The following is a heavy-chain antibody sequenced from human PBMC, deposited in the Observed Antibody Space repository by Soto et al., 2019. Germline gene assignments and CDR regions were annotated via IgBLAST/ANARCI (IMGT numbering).Heavy chain of an antibody. V-gene: IGHV4-39*07. CDR3: ARENNVYPGGYFDY. D-gene: IGHD2-2*02. J-gene: IGHJ4*02. CDR1: GGSISSSSYY. CDR2: IYYSGST. Sequence: SETLSLTCTVSGGSISSSSYYWGWIRQPPGKGLEWIGSIYYSGSTYYNPSLKGRVTISVDRSKNQFSLKLSSVTAADTAVYYCARENNVYPGGYFDYSGQGTLVTVSS.